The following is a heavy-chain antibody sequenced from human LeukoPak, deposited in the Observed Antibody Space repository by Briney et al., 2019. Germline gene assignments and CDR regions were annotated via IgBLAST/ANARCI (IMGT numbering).Heavy chain of an antibody. D-gene: IGHD5-12*01. CDR3: ARDAGNSGYGCDL. J-gene: IGHJ5*02. CDR2: IKSDGSDT. Sequence: PGGSLRLSCAASGFTLSSYWMHWVRQVPGKGLVWVSRIKSDGSDTRYADSVKGRFTISRDNAKNTLYLQMNSLRAEDTAVYYCARDAGNSGYGCDLWGQGTLVTVSS. CDR1: GFTLSSYW. V-gene: IGHV3-74*01.